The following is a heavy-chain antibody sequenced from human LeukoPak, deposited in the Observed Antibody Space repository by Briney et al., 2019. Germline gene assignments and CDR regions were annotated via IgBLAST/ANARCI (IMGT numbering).Heavy chain of an antibody. Sequence: ASVKVSCKASGGTFSSYAISWVRQAPGQGLEWMGGIIPIFGTANYAQKFQGRVTITTDEPTSTAYMELSSLRSEDTAVYYCARSPYDFWSGYRLNYYYYYMDVWGKGTTVTVSS. CDR2: IIPIFGTA. CDR3: ARSPYDFWSGYRLNYYYYYMDV. CDR1: GGTFSSYA. D-gene: IGHD3-3*01. V-gene: IGHV1-69*05. J-gene: IGHJ6*03.